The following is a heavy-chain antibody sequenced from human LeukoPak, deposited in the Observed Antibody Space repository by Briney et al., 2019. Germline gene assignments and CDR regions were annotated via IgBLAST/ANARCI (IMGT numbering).Heavy chain of an antibody. D-gene: IGHD4/OR15-4a*01. CDR3: ARDLGKLTDYYYGMDV. Sequence: SGGSLRLSCAASGFTFSSYSMNWVRQAPGKGLEWVSYISSSSSTIYYADSVKGRFTISRDNAKNSLYLQMNSLRDEDTAVYCCARDLGKLTDYYYGMDVWGQGTTVTVSS. CDR2: ISSSSSTI. V-gene: IGHV3-48*02. CDR1: GFTFSSYS. J-gene: IGHJ6*02.